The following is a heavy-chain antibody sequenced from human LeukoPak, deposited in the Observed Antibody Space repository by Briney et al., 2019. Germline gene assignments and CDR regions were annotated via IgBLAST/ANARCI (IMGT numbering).Heavy chain of an antibody. Sequence: GGSLRLSCAASGFTFRNSFMHWVRQAPGKGLEWVAIISYDGGNKYYTDPVKGRFTISRDNSKNTLFLQMNSLRAEDTAVYYCAKPNDGSGSYYSRPLDYWGQGTLVTVSS. D-gene: IGHD3-10*01. V-gene: IGHV3-30*18. CDR1: GFTFRNSF. CDR3: AKPNDGSGSYYSRPLDY. CDR2: ISYDGGNK. J-gene: IGHJ4*02.